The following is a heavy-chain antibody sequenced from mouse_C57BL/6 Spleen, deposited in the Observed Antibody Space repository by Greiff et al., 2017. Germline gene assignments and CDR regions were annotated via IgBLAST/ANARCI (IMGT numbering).Heavy chain of an antibody. J-gene: IGHJ2*01. V-gene: IGHV1-53*01. CDR3: ARERDGYSLFDY. CDR1: GYTFPSYW. D-gene: IGHD2-3*01. Sequence: VKLQQPGTELVKPGASVKLSCKASGYTFPSYWMHWVKQRPGQGLEWIGNINPSNGGTNYNEKFKSKATLTVDKSSSTAYMQLSSLTSEDSAVYYCARERDGYSLFDYWGQGTTLTVSS. CDR2: INPSNGGT.